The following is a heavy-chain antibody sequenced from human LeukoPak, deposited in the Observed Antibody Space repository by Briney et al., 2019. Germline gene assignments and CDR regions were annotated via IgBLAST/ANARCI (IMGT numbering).Heavy chain of an antibody. CDR3: ARGIQLWFVCYYYGMDV. CDR2: ISSSSSYI. CDR1: GFTFSSYS. V-gene: IGHV3-21*01. Sequence: GGSLRLSCAASGFTFSSYSMNWVRQAPGKGLEWVSSISSSSSYIYYADSVKGRFTISRDDAKNSLYLQMNSLRAEDTAVYYCARGIQLWFVCYYYGMDVWGQGTTVTVSS. J-gene: IGHJ6*02. D-gene: IGHD5-18*01.